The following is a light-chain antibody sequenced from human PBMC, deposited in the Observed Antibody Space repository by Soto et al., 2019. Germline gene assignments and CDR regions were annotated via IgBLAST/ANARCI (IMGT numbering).Light chain of an antibody. Sequence: QSALTQPASVSGSPGQSITISCTGTSSDVGDYNYVSWYQQHPGKAPKLMIYDVSNRPSGVSNRFSGSKSGSTASLTISGLQAEDEADYYCSSYTSSTTRVFGTGTKVTV. CDR2: DVS. J-gene: IGLJ1*01. V-gene: IGLV2-14*01. CDR1: SSDVGDYNY. CDR3: SSYTSSTTRV.